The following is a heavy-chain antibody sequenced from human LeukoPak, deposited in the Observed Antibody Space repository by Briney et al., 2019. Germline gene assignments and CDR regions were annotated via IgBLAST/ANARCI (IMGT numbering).Heavy chain of an antibody. CDR1: GYTFTSYG. CDR3: ARSTPNDYYYYYMDV. Sequence: ASVKVSCKASGYTFTSYGISWVRQAPGQGLGWMGWISAYNGNTNYAQKFQGRVTMTTDTSTSTAYMELRSLRSDDTAVYYCARSTPNDYYYYYMDVWGKGTTVTISS. J-gene: IGHJ6*03. V-gene: IGHV1-18*01. CDR2: ISAYNGNT.